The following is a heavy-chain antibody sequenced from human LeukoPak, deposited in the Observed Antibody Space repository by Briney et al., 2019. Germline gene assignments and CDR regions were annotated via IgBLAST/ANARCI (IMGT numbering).Heavy chain of an antibody. V-gene: IGHV1-46*01. CDR2: ISPSGGST. CDR1: GYTFTSYY. Sequence: GASVKVSCKASGYTFTSYYMHWVRQAPGQGLEWMGIISPSGGSTSYAREFQGRVTMTRDTSTSTAFMELSSLRSDDTAVYYCARDQGSSSWNYYYGMDVWGQGTTVTVSS. J-gene: IGHJ6*02. D-gene: IGHD6-13*01. CDR3: ARDQGSSSWNYYYGMDV.